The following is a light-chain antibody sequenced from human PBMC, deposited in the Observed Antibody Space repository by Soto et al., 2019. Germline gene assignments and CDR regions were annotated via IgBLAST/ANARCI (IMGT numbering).Light chain of an antibody. CDR2: LAS. V-gene: IGKV1-33*01. J-gene: IGKJ4*01. CDR3: QQYDHLPS. CDR1: QDITSY. Sequence: DIKMTQSPYSLSASVGDRVTITCQASQDITSYLSWYQQKPGKAPTLLIYLASNLELGVPSRFSGGGSGTEFTLTISSLQPEDFGTYYCQQYDHLPSFGGGTKVEI.